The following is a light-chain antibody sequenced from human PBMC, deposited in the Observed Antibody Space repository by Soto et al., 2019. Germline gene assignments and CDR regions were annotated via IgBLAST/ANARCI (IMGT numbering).Light chain of an antibody. CDR2: GNS. V-gene: IGLV1-40*01. CDR1: SSNIGAGYD. CDR3: QYYDSSLSGSV. J-gene: IGLJ1*01. Sequence: QSVLTQPPSVSGAPGQRVTISCTWSSSNIGAGYDVHWYQQLPGTAPKLLIYGNSNRPSGVPDRFSGSKSGTSASLAITGLQAEDEADYYCQYYDSSLSGSVFGTGTKVTVL.